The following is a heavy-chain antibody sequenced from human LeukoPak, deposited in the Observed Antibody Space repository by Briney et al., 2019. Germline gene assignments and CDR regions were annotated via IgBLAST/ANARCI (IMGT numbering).Heavy chain of an antibody. J-gene: IGHJ4*02. D-gene: IGHD6-19*01. Sequence: GGSLRLSCAASGFTVSSNYMSWVRQAPGKGLEWVSVIYSGGSTYYADSVKGRFTISRDNSKNTLYLQMNSLRAEDTAVYYCARGAYSSGWYGPPMGYWGQGTLVTVSS. CDR1: GFTVSSNY. CDR3: ARGAYSSGWYGPPMGY. CDR2: IYSGGST. V-gene: IGHV3-66*01.